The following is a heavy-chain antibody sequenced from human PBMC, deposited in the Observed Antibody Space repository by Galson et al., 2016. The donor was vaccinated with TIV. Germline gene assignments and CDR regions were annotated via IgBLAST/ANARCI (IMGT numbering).Heavy chain of an antibody. V-gene: IGHV3-23*01. D-gene: IGHD3-9*01. J-gene: IGHJ3*01. Sequence: SLRLSCAASGFTFSSFAVSWVRQAPGKGLEWVSGISAGGGRTNYADSVKGRFTISRDNPKNTLYLQMSSLKASDTAIYFCARHYNILSYDPGDGFDFWGQGTLVTVSS. CDR2: ISAGGGRT. CDR3: ARHYNILSYDPGDGFDF. CDR1: GFTFSSFA.